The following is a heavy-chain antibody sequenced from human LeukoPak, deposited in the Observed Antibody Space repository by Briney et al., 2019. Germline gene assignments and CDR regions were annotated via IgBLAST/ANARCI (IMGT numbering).Heavy chain of an antibody. CDR3: AKIVEEFGSDY. CDR1: GFTXSSXX. J-gene: IGHJ4*02. CDR2: ISGSGGST. D-gene: IGHD1-26*01. Sequence: GFTXSSXXXSWVXQAPGKXXXWFSAISGSGGSTYYADSVKGRFTISRDNSKNTLYLQMNSLRAEDTAVYYCAKIVEEFGSDYWGQGTLVTVSS. V-gene: IGHV3-23*01.